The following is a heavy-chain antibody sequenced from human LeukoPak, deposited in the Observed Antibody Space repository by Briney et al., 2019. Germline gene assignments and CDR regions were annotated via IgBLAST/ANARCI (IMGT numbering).Heavy chain of an antibody. J-gene: IGHJ6*02. V-gene: IGHV1-18*01. Sequence: ASVKVSCKASGYTFTSYGISWVRQAPGQGLEWMGWISAYNGNTNYAQKLQGRVTMTTDTSTSTAYMELRSLRSDDTAVYYCARPSCGGGGSCYLSYYYYGMDVWGQGTTVPVSS. CDR2: ISAYNGNT. CDR3: ARPSCGGGGSCYLSYYYYGMDV. D-gene: IGHD2-15*01. CDR1: GYTFTSYG.